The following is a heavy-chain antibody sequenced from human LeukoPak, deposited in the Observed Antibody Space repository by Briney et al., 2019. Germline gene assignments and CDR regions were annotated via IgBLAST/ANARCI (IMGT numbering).Heavy chain of an antibody. CDR3: AKKALHYGSGSHYYYYMDV. J-gene: IGHJ6*03. Sequence: GGTLRLSCAASGFTFSSYGMSWVRQARGKGLEWVSAIRGSGGSTYYADSVKGRFNISRDNSKNTLYLQMNSLRAEDTAVYYCAKKALHYGSGSHYYYYMDVWGKGTTVTISS. CDR1: GFTFSSYG. CDR2: IRGSGGST. V-gene: IGHV3-23*01. D-gene: IGHD3-10*01.